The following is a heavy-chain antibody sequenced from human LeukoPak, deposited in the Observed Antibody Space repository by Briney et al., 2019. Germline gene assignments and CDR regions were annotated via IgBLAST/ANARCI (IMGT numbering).Heavy chain of an antibody. D-gene: IGHD2-21*01. J-gene: IGHJ4*02. CDR3: STLEGADSDY. Sequence: SETLSLTCTVSGGFISSYYWNWIRQPPGKGLELIGYIYYSGSTNYNPSLKSRITMSVDTSKNQFSLKLSSVTAADTAVYYCSTLEGADSDYCCQGTQVTVSS. CDR1: GGFISSYY. V-gene: IGHV4-59*01. CDR2: IYYSGST.